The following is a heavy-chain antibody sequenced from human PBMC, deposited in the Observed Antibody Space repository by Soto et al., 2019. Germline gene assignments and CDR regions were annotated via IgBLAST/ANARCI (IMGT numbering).Heavy chain of an antibody. Sequence: VLLVQSGAEVKQPGSSVKVSCKASGGTISTYAITWVRQAPGQGLEWVGGIIPIFRTPNYAQNLQGRVTITADESTSTAYMELSNLKSEDTGVYYCARGDGDNNAFDNWGQGTVVTVSS. CDR1: GGTISTYA. CDR2: IIPIFRTP. J-gene: IGHJ3*02. V-gene: IGHV1-69*12. CDR3: ARGDGDNNAFDN. D-gene: IGHD1-20*01.